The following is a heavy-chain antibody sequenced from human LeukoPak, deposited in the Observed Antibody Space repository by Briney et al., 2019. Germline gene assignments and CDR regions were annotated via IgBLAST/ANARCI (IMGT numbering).Heavy chain of an antibody. V-gene: IGHV1-8*01. Sequence: ASVKVSCKASGYTFTSYDINWVRQATGQGLEWMGWMNPNSGNTGYAQKFQGRVTMTRNTSISTAYMELSSLRSEDTAVYYCARGPYSSGWYVAGYYYYYGMDVWGQGTTVTVSS. D-gene: IGHD6-19*01. CDR3: ARGPYSSGWYVAGYYYYYGMDV. CDR2: MNPNSGNT. J-gene: IGHJ6*02. CDR1: GYTFTSYD.